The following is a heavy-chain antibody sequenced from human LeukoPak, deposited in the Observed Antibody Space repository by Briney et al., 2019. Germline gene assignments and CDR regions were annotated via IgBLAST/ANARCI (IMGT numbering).Heavy chain of an antibody. CDR3: ARGSGTTYRPSDY. Sequence: SETLSLTCTVSGGSIISYYWSWIRQPPGKGPEYIGYIYYSGSTNYNPSLKSRVTISVDTSKNQFSLNLRSVTAADTAVYYCARGSGTTYRPSDYWGQGILVTVSS. CDR2: IYYSGST. CDR1: GGSIISYY. J-gene: IGHJ4*02. D-gene: IGHD3-10*01. V-gene: IGHV4-59*13.